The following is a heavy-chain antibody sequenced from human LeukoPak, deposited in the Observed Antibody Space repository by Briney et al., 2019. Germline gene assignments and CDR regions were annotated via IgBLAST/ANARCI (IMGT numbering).Heavy chain of an antibody. CDR3: ARGYGDYPLYLDY. Sequence: PGGSLILSCAASGFTFSSYSMNWVRQAPGKGLEWVSSISSSSSYIYYADSVKGRFTISRDNAKNSLYLQMNSLRAEDTAVYYCARGYGDYPLYLDYWGQGTLVTVSS. J-gene: IGHJ4*02. V-gene: IGHV3-21*01. CDR1: GFTFSSYS. D-gene: IGHD4-17*01. CDR2: ISSSSSYI.